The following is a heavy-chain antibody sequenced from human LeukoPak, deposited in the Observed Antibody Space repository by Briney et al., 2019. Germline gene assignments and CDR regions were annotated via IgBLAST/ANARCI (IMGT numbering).Heavy chain of an antibody. CDR2: IRYDGSDK. CDR3: AKSASVWSDAQLFDY. D-gene: IGHD1-1*01. CDR1: GFIFSSYG. V-gene: IGHV3-30*02. Sequence: GGSLRLSCAASGFIFSSYGMHWVRQAPGKGLEWVAFIRYDGSDKYSADSVKGRFTISRDNSKSTLYLQMNSLRAEDTAMYYCAKSASVWSDAQLFDYWGQGTLVTVST. J-gene: IGHJ4*02.